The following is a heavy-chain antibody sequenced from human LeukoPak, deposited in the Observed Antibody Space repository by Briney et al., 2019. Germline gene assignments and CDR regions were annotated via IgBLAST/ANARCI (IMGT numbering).Heavy chain of an antibody. CDR3: ARDRGMKY. J-gene: IGHJ4*02. D-gene: IGHD3-10*01. V-gene: IGHV3-53*04. CDR1: GGSFSGYY. Sequence: ETLSLTCAVYGGSFSGYYWSWVRQAPGKGLEWVSVIYSGGSTYYADSVKGRFTISRHNSKNTLYLQMNSLRAEDTAVYYCARDRGMKYWGQGTLVTVSS. CDR2: IYSGGST.